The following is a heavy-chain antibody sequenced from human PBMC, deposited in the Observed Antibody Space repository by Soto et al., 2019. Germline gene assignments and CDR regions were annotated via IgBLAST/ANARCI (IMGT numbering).Heavy chain of an antibody. CDR2: IYPDDSDT. V-gene: IGHV5-51*01. CDR3: GTPPHDSCGYYDS. Sequence: PGESPKISCKGSGYSFTSYWIGWVPQMPGKGLEWKGIIYPDDSDTRYSPSFQGQVTISADKSISTAYLQCSSLKASDTAMYYCGTPPHDSCGYYDSWGQGTLVTVSS. CDR1: GYSFTSYW. J-gene: IGHJ5*01. D-gene: IGHD3-22*01.